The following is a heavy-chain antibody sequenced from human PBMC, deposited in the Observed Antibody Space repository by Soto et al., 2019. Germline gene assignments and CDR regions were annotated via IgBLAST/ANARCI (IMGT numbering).Heavy chain of an antibody. CDR2: ISWNSGSI. CDR1: GFTFDDYA. Sequence: EVQLVESGGGLVQPGRSLRLSCAASGFTFDDYAMHWVRQAPGKGLEWVSGISWNSGSIGYADSVKGRFTISRDNAKNSLYLNMNSLRAEETDLYYCAKGEGSCGYYPLFDYWGQGTLVTVSS. D-gene: IGHD3-22*01. J-gene: IGHJ4*02. CDR3: AKGEGSCGYYPLFDY. V-gene: IGHV3-9*01.